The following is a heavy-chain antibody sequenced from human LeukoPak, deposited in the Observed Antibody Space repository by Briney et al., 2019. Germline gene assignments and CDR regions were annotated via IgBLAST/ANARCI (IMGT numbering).Heavy chain of an antibody. CDR1: GNYW. V-gene: IGHV3-74*01. Sequence: GGSLRLSCVASGNYWMHWVRQAPGKGLVWVSRINSDGSSTSYADSVKGRFTISRDNAKNTLYLQMNSLRAEDTAVYYCAREGGGSYYYYGMDVWGQGTTVTVSS. CDR3: AREGGGSYYYYGMDV. D-gene: IGHD5-24*01. J-gene: IGHJ6*02. CDR2: INSDGSST.